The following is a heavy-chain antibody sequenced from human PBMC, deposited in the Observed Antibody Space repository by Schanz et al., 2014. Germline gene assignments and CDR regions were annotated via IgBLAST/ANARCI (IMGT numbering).Heavy chain of an antibody. D-gene: IGHD3-22*01. CDR2: MSGTGGDDT. J-gene: IGHJ4*02. V-gene: IGHV3-23*01. CDR1: GFSFGTYA. CDR3: AKDISDTSGKDDY. Sequence: EVHLLESGGGLVQPGGSLRLSCAASGFSFGTYAMSWVRQSPGKGVLWLSSMSGTGGDDTYYADSVKGRFTISRDNSKNTLFLQMNSLRVEDSAIYYCAKDISDTSGKDDYWGQGTLVTVSS.